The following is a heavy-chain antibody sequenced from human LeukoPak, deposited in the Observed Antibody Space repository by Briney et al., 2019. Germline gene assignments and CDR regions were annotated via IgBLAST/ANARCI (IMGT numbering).Heavy chain of an antibody. CDR1: GYTFTSYG. CDR3: ARDPRLAYCGGDCYSWFDP. D-gene: IGHD2-21*02. V-gene: IGHV1-18*04. CDR2: ISAYNGNT. Sequence: ASVKVSCKASGYTFTSYGISWVRQAPGQGLEWMGWISAYNGNTNYAQKLQGRVTITTDTSTSTAYMELRSLRSDDTAVYYCARDPRLAYCGGDCYSWFDPWGQGTLVTVSS. J-gene: IGHJ5*02.